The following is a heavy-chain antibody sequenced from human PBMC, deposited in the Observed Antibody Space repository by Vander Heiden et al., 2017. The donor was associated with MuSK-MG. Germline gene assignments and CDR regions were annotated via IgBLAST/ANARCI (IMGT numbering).Heavy chain of an antibody. Sequence: EVQLVESGGGLVQPGGSLRLSCAASGFTFSSYYMNWVRQAPGKGLEWVSYISSSGSTIYYADSVKGRFTISRDNAKNSLYLQMNSLRAEDTAVYYCAAQDGLGAYYYYYYYMDVWGKGTTVTVSS. CDR3: AAQDGLGAYYYYYYYMDV. CDR2: ISSSGSTI. J-gene: IGHJ6*03. CDR1: GFTFSSYY. V-gene: IGHV3-48*03. D-gene: IGHD3-9*01.